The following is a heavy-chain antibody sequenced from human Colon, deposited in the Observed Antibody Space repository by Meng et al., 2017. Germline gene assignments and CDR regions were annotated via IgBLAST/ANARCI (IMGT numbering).Heavy chain of an antibody. D-gene: IGHD3-16*01. CDR2: IYTGGST. J-gene: IGHJ3*02. V-gene: IGHV4-61*02. CDR3: AGSFMLNPFVI. CDR1: GVSITSGSYY. Sequence: LRLSCTVSGVSITSGSYYWSWIRQPAGQGLEWIGRIYTGGSTSYKRSLASRVSISLDASKNQFSLNLTSVTAAHPAVYYCAGSFMLNPFVIWGLGTMVTVSS.